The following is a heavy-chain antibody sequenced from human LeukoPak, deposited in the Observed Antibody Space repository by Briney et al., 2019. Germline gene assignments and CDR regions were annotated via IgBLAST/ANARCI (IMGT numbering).Heavy chain of an antibody. J-gene: IGHJ4*02. CDR1: GFSFSDYW. D-gene: IGHD1-26*01. CDR2: IKQDESEK. Sequence: GGSLRLSCAASGFSFSDYWMTWVRQAPGKGLEWVANIKQDESEKYYVDSVKGRFTVSRDNSKKTLYMQMNSLGAEDTAVYYCARDVVGASDYWGQGTLVTVPS. CDR3: ARDVVGASDY. V-gene: IGHV3-7*01.